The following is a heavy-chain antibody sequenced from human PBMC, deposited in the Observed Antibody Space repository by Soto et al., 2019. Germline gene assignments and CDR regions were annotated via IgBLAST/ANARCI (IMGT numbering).Heavy chain of an antibody. V-gene: IGHV4-59*01. D-gene: IGHD6-13*01. CDR3: ARKGAAASYAHYYMDV. CDR2: VYYSGNT. CDR1: GGSISPYY. J-gene: IGHJ6*03. Sequence: QVQLQESGPGLVKPSETLSLTCTVSGGSISPYYWSWIRQPPGKGLEWIGYVYYSGNTNYNPSLASRDTISVDTSRNRFSLNLTSATAADTAVYYCARKGAAASYAHYYMDVWGRGTAVTVSS.